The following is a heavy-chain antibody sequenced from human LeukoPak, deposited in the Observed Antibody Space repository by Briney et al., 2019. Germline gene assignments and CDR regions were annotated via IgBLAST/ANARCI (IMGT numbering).Heavy chain of an antibody. CDR1: GFTFSPFT. J-gene: IGHJ4*02. CDR3: ARAWKTNSFDY. V-gene: IGHV3-33*08. CDR2: IYYDGSNI. Sequence: PGGSLRLSCAASGFTFSPFTMNWVRQAPGKGLEWVAFIYYDGSNIYYADYVKGRFTISRDISKNTLYLQMDSLRAEDTAIYYCARAWKTNSFDYWGQGTLVTVSS. D-gene: IGHD1-1*01.